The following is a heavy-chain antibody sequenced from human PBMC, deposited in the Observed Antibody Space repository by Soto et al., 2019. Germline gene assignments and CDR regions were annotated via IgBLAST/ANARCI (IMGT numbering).Heavy chain of an antibody. CDR1: GGSISSYY. V-gene: IGHV4-59*01. CDR3: AGAFGYDSSGYSY. D-gene: IGHD3-22*01. J-gene: IGHJ4*02. CDR2: IYYSGST. Sequence: SETLSLTCTVSGGSISSYYWSWIRQPPGKGLEWIGYIYYSGSTNYNPSLKSRVTISIDTSKNQFSLKLSSVTAADTAVYYCAGAFGYDSSGYSYWGQGTLVTVSS.